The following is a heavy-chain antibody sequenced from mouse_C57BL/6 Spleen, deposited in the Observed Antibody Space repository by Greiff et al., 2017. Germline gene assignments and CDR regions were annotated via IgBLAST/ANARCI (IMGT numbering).Heavy chain of an antibody. Sequence: QVQLQQSGPELVKPGASVKISCKASGYAFSSSWMNWVKQRPGKGLEWIGRIYPGDGDTNYNGKFKGKATLTADKSSSTAYLQLSSLTSEDSAVYFCARRNYYRRRYSSFGVWRTGTTVPVSS. V-gene: IGHV1-82*01. D-gene: IGHD1-1*01. CDR2: IYPGDGDT. CDR1: GYAFSSSW. J-gene: IGHJ1*03. CDR3: ARRNYYRRRYSSFGV.